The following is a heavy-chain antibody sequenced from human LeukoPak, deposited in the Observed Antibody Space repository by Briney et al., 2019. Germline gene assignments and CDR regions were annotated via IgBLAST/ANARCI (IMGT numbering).Heavy chain of an antibody. CDR2: IYYSGST. V-gene: IGHV4-39*01. D-gene: IGHD3-9*01. CDR3: ARHGGGIDWLLPNWFDP. J-gene: IGHJ5*02. CDR1: GGSNSSSSYY. Sequence: PSETLSLTCTVSGGSNSSSSYYWGWIRQPPGKGLEWIGSIYYSGSTYYNPSLKSRVTISVDTSKNQFSLKLSSVTAADTAVYYCARHGGGIDWLLPNWFDPWGQGTLVTVSS.